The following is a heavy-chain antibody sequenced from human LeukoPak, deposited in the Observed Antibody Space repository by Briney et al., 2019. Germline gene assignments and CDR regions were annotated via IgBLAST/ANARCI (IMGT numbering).Heavy chain of an antibody. Sequence: GGSLRLSCAASGFTFSNAWMSWVRQAPGKGLEWVGRITSKTDGGTTDYAAPVKGRFTISRDDSKTTLYLQMNSLKTEDTAVYYCTTDQITMVRGVIIIPHSWGQGTLVTVSS. CDR3: TTDQITMVRGVIIIPHS. V-gene: IGHV3-15*01. D-gene: IGHD3-10*01. CDR1: GFTFSNAW. CDR2: ITSKTDGGTT. J-gene: IGHJ4*02.